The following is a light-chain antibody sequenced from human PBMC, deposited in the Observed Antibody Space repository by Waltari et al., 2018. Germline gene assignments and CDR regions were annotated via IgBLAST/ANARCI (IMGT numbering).Light chain of an antibody. CDR1: QTVSKDY. Sequence: ENVLTQSPDTLSLSPGERATLSCRASQTVSKDYLSWYQQKPGQPPGLLIYGVSNRATGIPDRFSGSGSGTDFTLTINRLEPEDFAVYYCQQYDRSPRTFGQGTQVDIK. CDR2: GVS. V-gene: IGKV3-20*01. CDR3: QQYDRSPRT. J-gene: IGKJ1*01.